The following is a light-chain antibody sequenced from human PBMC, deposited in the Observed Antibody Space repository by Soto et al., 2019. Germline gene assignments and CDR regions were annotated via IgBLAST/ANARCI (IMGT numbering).Light chain of an antibody. CDR1: SLNIGSGYD. J-gene: IGLJ2*01. CDR2: VNS. Sequence: QSVLTQPPSVSGAPGQRVTISCTGSSLNIGSGYDVHWYQQFPGTAPKLLIYVNSNRPSGVPDRFSGSKSGTSASLAITGLQAEDEADYYCQSYDSSLSVVFGGGTKLTVL. V-gene: IGLV1-40*01. CDR3: QSYDSSLSVV.